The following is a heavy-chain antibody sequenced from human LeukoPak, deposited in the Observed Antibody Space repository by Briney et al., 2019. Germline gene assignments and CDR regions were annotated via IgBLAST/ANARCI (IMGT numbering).Heavy chain of an antibody. D-gene: IGHD3-22*01. CDR3: ARDSGTMISLDY. V-gene: IGHV4-39*07. J-gene: IGHJ4*02. Sequence: SETLSLTCTVSGGSISSSSYYWGWIRQPPGKGLEWIGSIYYSGSTYYNPSLKSRVTISVDTSKNQFSLKLSSVTAADTAVYYCARDSGTMISLDYWGQGTLVTVSS. CDR2: IYYSGST. CDR1: GGSISSSSYY.